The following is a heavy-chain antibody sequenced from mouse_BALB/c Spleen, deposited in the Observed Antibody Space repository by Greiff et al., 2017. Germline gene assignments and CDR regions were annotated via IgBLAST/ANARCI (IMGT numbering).Heavy chain of an antibody. D-gene: IGHD1-1*01. CDR3: ASDDYGYAMDY. J-gene: IGHJ4*01. V-gene: IGHV1-12*01. Sequence: QVQLQQPGAELVKPGASVKMSCKASGYTFTSYNMHWVKQTPGQGLEWIGAIYPGNGDTSYNQKFKGKATLTADKSSSTAYMQLSSLTSEDSAVYYCASDDYGYAMDYWGQGTSVTVAS. CDR1: GYTFTSYN. CDR2: IYPGNGDT.